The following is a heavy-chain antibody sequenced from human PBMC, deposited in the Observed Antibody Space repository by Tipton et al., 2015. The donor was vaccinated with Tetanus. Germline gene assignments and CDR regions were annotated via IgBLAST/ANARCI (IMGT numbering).Heavy chain of an antibody. Sequence: GSLRLSCAASGFSFRSYWMSWVRQAPGKGLEWVANIQEDGSQKYYVDSVKGRFTISRDNAKNSLYLQMNSLRVDDTAVYYCARDPPSAVPGPEFDAWGQGTLSTVSS. J-gene: IGHJ5*02. CDR2: IQEDGSQK. CDR1: GFSFRSYW. CDR3: ARDPPSAVPGPEFDA. D-gene: IGHD6-19*01. V-gene: IGHV3-7*01.